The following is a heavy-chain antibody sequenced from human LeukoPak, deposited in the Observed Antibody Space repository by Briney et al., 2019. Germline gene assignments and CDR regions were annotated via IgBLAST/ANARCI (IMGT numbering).Heavy chain of an antibody. CDR2: ISYDGTNK. V-gene: IGHV3-30*03. D-gene: IGHD2/OR15-2a*01. CDR1: GFTFSSYG. Sequence: PGGSLRLSCAASGFTFSSYGMHWVRQAPGKGLEWVAVISYDGTNKYYADSVNGRFTISRDNARNTLYLQMNSLRAEDTAVYYCARGRGTIYMFDYWGQGTLVTVSS. CDR3: ARGRGTIYMFDY. J-gene: IGHJ4*02.